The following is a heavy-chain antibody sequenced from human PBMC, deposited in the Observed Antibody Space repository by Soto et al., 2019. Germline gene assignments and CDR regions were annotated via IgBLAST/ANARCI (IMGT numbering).Heavy chain of an antibody. V-gene: IGHV3-13*01. CDR1: GFTFSSYD. CDR3: ARDRGLYPAGEGMDV. D-gene: IGHD3-10*01. Sequence: PGGSLRLSCAASGFTFSSYDMHWVRQATGKGLEWVSAIGTAGDTYYPGSVKGRFTISRENAKNSLYLQMNSLRAGDTAVYYCARDRGLYPAGEGMDVWGQGTTVTVSS. J-gene: IGHJ6*02. CDR2: IGTAGDT.